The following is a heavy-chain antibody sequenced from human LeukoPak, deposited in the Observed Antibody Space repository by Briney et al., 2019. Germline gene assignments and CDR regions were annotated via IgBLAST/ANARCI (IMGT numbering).Heavy chain of an antibody. V-gene: IGHV3-48*02. CDR1: GFTFSSYS. CDR2: ISSSSSTI. Sequence: GGSLRLSCAASGFTFSSYSMNWVRQAPGKGLEWVSYISSSSSTIYYADSVKGRFTISRDNAKNPLYLQMNSLRDEDTAVYYCARVPDQGFDYWGQGTLVTVSS. D-gene: IGHD1-14*01. J-gene: IGHJ4*02. CDR3: ARVPDQGFDY.